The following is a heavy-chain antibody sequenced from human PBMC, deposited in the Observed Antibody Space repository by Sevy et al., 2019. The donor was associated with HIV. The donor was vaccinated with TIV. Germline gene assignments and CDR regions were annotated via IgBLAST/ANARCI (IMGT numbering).Heavy chain of an antibody. Sequence: GGSLRLSCAVSGFTFSSHWMFWVRQAPGKGLVWVSHINSHGTITNYGESVKGRFAISRDNTKNTLYPQMNSLRAEDTAVYYWARGQLLQFLEWRSYGLDVWGQGTTVTVSS. J-gene: IGHJ6*02. D-gene: IGHD3-3*01. CDR1: GFTFSSHW. CDR2: INSHGTIT. V-gene: IGHV3-74*01. CDR3: ARGQLLQFLEWRSYGLDV.